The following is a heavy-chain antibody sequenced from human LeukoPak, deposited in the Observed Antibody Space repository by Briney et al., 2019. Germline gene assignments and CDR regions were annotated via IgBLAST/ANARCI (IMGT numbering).Heavy chain of an antibody. CDR3: ARDLTTVTKGLDV. CDR2: VHSSGST. CDR1: AGSISGFH. V-gene: IGHV4-59*01. Sequence: SETLSLTCSVSAGSISGFHWGWIRQTPGKGLEWIGHVHSSGSTNYNPSLKSRLTMSVDTSKNQFFLKLNSVTAADTAVYYCARDLTTVTKGLDVWGQGTTIIVSS. J-gene: IGHJ6*02. D-gene: IGHD4-17*01.